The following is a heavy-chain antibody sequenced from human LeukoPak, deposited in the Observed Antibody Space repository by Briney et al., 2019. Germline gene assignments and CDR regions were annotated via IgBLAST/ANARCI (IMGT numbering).Heavy chain of an antibody. J-gene: IGHJ6*03. CDR2: IKQDGSEK. D-gene: IGHD2-2*02. V-gene: IGHV3-7*01. CDR3: AKDGGYCSSTSCYNVYYYYMDV. CDR1: GFTFSSYW. Sequence: PGGSLRLSCAASGFTFSSYWMSWVRQAPGKGLEWVANIKQDGSEKYYVDSVKGRFTISRDNAKNSLYLQMNSLRAEDTAVYYCAKDGGYCSSTSCYNVYYYYMDVWGKGTTVTISS.